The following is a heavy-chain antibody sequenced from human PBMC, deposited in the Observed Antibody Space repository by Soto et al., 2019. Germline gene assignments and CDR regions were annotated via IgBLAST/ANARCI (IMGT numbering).Heavy chain of an antibody. V-gene: IGHV1-69*01. CDR1: GDTSTTYV. CDR3: ARGTYCGSNCFFAREY. CDR2: INPMSRTA. Sequence: VQLVQSGAEVKKPGSSVKVSCKASGDTSTTYVTSWVRQAPGQGPEWIGGINPMSRTAKYSEKYNGRVTITADEVTRTAYLDLTSLRFEDTAVYFCARGTYCGSNCFFAREYWGQGTLVTVSS. J-gene: IGHJ4*02. D-gene: IGHD2-21*01.